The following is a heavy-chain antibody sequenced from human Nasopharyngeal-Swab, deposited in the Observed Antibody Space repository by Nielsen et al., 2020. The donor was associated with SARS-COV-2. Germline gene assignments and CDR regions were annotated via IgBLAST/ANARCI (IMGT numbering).Heavy chain of an antibody. D-gene: IGHD6-19*01. CDR3: ARGHLAVACFDY. CDR1: GFPFSSYA. Sequence: SCAASGFPFSSYAMHWVRQAPGKGLEWVAVISYDGSNKYYADSVKGRFTISRDNSKNTLYLQMNSLRAEDTAVYYCARGHLAVACFDYWGQGTLVTVSS. CDR2: ISYDGSNK. J-gene: IGHJ4*02. V-gene: IGHV3-30-3*01.